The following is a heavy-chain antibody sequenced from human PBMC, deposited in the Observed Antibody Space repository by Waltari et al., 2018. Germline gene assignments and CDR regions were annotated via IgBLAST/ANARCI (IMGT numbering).Heavy chain of an antibody. Sequence: QVQLQESGPGLVKPSQTLSLTCTVSGGSISSGDYYWSWIRQPPGKGLEWIGYIFYSGGTFYNPSLEIRVTISVYTSKNQFSLHLSSVTAADTALYYCARDGISSNLIDPWGQGTLVIVSS. J-gene: IGHJ5*02. D-gene: IGHD2-8*01. CDR1: GGSISSGDYY. CDR3: ARDGISSNLIDP. V-gene: IGHV4-30-4*08. CDR2: IFYSGGT.